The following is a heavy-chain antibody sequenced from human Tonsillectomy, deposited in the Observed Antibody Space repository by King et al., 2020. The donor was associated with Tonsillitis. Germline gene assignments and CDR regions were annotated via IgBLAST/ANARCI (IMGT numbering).Heavy chain of an antibody. D-gene: IGHD6-13*01. CDR3: AKPSAGKQQLVLPSGYFDL. CDR1: GFTFSSYG. V-gene: IGHV3-30*18. Sequence: VQLVESGGRVVQPGRSLRLSCAASGFTFSSYGMHWVRQAPGKGLEWVAVISYDGSNKYYADSVKGRFTVSRDNSKNTLYLQMNSLGAEDTAVYYWAKPSAGKQQLVLPSGYFDLWGRGTLVTVSS. CDR2: ISYDGSNK. J-gene: IGHJ2*01.